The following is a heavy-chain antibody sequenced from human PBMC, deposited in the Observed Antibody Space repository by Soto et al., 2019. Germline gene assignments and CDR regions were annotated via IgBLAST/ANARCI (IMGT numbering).Heavy chain of an antibody. Sequence: QVQLLESGPGLVKASQTLSLTCSISGGSISSGGYYWSWVHQRPGKGLEWIGYIYFNENTYYNPSLKTRVTISAGTSKSQFSLRLSSVTAADAAVYYCARQITMVRGIDFWGPGISVSVSS. D-gene: IGHD3-10*01. J-gene: IGHJ4*02. CDR3: ARQITMVRGIDF. CDR1: GGSISSGGYY. V-gene: IGHV4-31*03. CDR2: IYFNENT.